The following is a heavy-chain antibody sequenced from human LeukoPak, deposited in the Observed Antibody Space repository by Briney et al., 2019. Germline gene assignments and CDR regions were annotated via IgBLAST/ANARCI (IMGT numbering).Heavy chain of an antibody. CDR1: GDSVSSNSAA. V-gene: IGHV6-1*01. CDR2: TYYRSKWYN. Sequence: SQTLSLTCVISGDSVSSNSAAWNWIRQSPSRGLERLGRTYYRSKWYNDYALSVKSRININPDTSKNQFSLQLNYVTPEDTAGYYCARESSSWYGYFHHWGQGTLVTVSS. CDR3: ARESSSWYGYFHH. D-gene: IGHD6-13*01. J-gene: IGHJ1*01.